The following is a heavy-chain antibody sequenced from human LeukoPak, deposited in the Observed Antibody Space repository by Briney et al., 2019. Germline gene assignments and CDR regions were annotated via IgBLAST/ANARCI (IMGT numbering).Heavy chain of an antibody. D-gene: IGHD2-2*01. J-gene: IGHJ6*04. CDR3: ARDSTMTDGMDV. CDR2: INPSGGST. Sequence: ASVKVSCKASGYTFTSYYIHWVQQAPGQGLEWMGIINPSGGSTSYAQKSQGRVTMTRDTSTSTVYMELSSLRSEDTAVYYCARDSTMTDGMDVWGNGTTVTVSS. V-gene: IGHV1-46*01. CDR1: GYTFTSYY.